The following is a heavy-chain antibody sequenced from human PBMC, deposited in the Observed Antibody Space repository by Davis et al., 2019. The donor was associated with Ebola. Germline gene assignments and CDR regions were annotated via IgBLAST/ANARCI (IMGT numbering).Heavy chain of an antibody. V-gene: IGHV3-30*02. CDR1: GFTFDDCA. Sequence: GGSLRLSCAASGFTFDDCAMHWVRQAPGKGLEWVAFIHYDGSNKYYADSVKGRFTISRDNSKNTLYLQMNSLRTEDTATYYCAKGSGKNYGRAADYWGQGTLVTVSS. J-gene: IGHJ4*02. D-gene: IGHD3-10*01. CDR3: AKGSGKNYGRAADY. CDR2: IHYDGSNK.